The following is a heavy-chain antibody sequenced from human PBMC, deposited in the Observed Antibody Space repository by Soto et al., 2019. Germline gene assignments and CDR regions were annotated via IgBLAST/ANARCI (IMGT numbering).Heavy chain of an antibody. V-gene: IGHV5-51*01. CDR2: IFPGDSDT. J-gene: IGHJ6*02. D-gene: IGHD6-6*01. Sequence: PGESLKISCKGSGYRFISYWIGWVRQMPGKGLEWMGVIFPGDSDTRYNPSLQGQVTISADKSSSTAYLHWSSLRASDTAMYYCARQGWEYSSSPRNRLYYGMDVWGQGTTVTVSS. CDR1: GYRFISYW. CDR3: ARQGWEYSSSPRNRLYYGMDV.